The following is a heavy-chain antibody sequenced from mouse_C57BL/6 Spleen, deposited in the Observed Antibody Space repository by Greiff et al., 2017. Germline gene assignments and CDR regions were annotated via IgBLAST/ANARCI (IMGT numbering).Heavy chain of an antibody. D-gene: IGHD1-1*01. CDR1: GYTFTSYW. Sequence: QVQLQQPGAELVKPGASVKLSCKASGYTFTSYWMQWVKQRPGQGLEWIGEIDPSDSYTNYNQKFKGKATLTVDTSSSTAYMQLSSLTSEDFAVYYCARRGPTVYYFDYWGQGTTLTVSS. J-gene: IGHJ2*01. V-gene: IGHV1-50*01. CDR3: ARRGPTVYYFDY. CDR2: IDPSDSYT.